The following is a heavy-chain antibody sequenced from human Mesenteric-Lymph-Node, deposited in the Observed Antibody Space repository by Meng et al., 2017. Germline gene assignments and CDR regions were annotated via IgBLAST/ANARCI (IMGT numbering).Heavy chain of an antibody. V-gene: IGHV3-43*01. Sequence: GESLKISCAASGFTFDDYTMHWVRQAPGKGLEWVSLISWDDGSTYYADSVKGRFTISRDNSKNSLYLQMNSLRTEDTALYYCAKDILFRELLRGGFDYWGQGTLVTVSS. CDR3: AKDILFRELLRGGFDY. J-gene: IGHJ4*02. D-gene: IGHD1-26*01. CDR2: ISWDDGST. CDR1: GFTFDDYT.